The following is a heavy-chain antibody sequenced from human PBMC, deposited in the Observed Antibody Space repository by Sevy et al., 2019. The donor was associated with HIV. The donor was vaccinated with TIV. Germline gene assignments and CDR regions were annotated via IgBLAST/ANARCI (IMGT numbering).Heavy chain of an antibody. CDR3: ASTSSSWYGIFDY. CDR1: GYSFTSYW. Sequence: GESLKISCKGSGYSFTSYWIGWVRQMPGKGLEWMGIIYPGDSDTRYSPSFQGEVTISADKSISTAYLQWSSLKASDTAMYYCASTSSSWYGIFDYWGQGTLVTVSS. J-gene: IGHJ4*02. D-gene: IGHD6-13*01. CDR2: IYPGDSDT. V-gene: IGHV5-51*01.